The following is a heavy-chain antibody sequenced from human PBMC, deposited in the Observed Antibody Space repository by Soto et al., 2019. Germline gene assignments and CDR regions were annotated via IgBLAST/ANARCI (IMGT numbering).Heavy chain of an antibody. J-gene: IGHJ5*02. V-gene: IGHV4-39*01. CDR2: IYYSGST. CDR1: GGSMSSSSYY. D-gene: IGHD3-16*01. CDR3: ARHYLSDGSLYNWFDP. Sequence: PSETLSLTCTVSGGSMSSSSYYWGWIRQPPGKGLEWIGSIYYSGSTYYNPSLKSRVTISVDTSKNQFSLKLSSVTAADTAVYYCARHYLSDGSLYNWFDPWGQGTLVTVSS.